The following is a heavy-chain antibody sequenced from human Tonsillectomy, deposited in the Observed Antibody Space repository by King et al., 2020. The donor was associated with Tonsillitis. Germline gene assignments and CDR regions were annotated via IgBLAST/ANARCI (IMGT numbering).Heavy chain of an antibody. J-gene: IGHJ4*02. CDR1: GGSISSSSYY. V-gene: IGHV4-39*01. CDR3: ARRKGIAAAVHDY. Sequence: LQLQESGPGLVKPSETLSLTCTVSGGSISSSSYYWGWIRQPPGKGLEWIGSIYYSGSTYYNPSLKSRVTISVDTSKNQFSLKLSSVTAADTAVYYCARRKGIAAAVHDYWGQGTLVTVSS. CDR2: IYYSGST. D-gene: IGHD6-13*01.